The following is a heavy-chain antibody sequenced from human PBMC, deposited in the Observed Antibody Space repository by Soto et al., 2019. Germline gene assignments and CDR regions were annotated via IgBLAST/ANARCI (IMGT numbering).Heavy chain of an antibody. CDR1: GYTFTTYY. V-gene: IGHV1-46*01. CDR2: INPSGGTT. D-gene: IGHD6-13*01. Sequence: QMQLVQSGAEVKKPGASVKVSCKASGYTFTTYYIHWVRQAPGQGLEWLGIINPSGGTTSYAQEFQGRVTMTSDTSTSTVYMELSSLRSEDTAVYYCASSLQQLALVYWGQGTLATVSS. CDR3: ASSLQQLALVY. J-gene: IGHJ4*02.